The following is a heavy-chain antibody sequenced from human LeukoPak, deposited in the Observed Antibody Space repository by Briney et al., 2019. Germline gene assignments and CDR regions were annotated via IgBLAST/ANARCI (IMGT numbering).Heavy chain of an antibody. CDR2: INHSGST. J-gene: IGHJ4*02. Sequence: PSETLSLTCAVYGGSFSGYYWSWIRQPPGKGLEWIGEINHSGSTNYNPSLKSRVAISVDTSKNQFSLKLSSVTAADTAVYYCARDSSGYVGLDYWGQGTLVTVSS. V-gene: IGHV4-34*01. CDR1: GGSFSGYY. CDR3: ARDSSGYVGLDY. D-gene: IGHD3-22*01.